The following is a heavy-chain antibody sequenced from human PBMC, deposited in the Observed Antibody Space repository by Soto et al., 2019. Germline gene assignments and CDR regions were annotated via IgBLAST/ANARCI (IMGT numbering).Heavy chain of an antibody. D-gene: IGHD5-12*01. CDR1: GGSISSYY. V-gene: IGHV4-59*07. CDR3: AGAYGGYADY. CDR2: IYYSGST. J-gene: IGHJ4*02. Sequence: SDTLSLTCTVSGGSISSYYWSWIRQPPGKGLEWIGYIYYSGSTNYNPSLKSRVTISVDTSKNQFSLKLSSVTAADTAVYYCAGAYGGYADYWGQGALVTVS.